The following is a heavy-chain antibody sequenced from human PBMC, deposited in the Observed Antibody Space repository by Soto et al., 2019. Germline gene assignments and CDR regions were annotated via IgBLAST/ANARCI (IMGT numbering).Heavy chain of an antibody. CDR3: ASMGYHYGSGSYPLDY. CDR2: IYNSGST. J-gene: IGHJ4*02. Sequence: QVQLQESGPGLVKPSETLSLTCTVSGGSISSYYWTWIRQPPGKGLEWIGFIYNSGSTPYNPSLRSRFTISVDTSKNQFSPTLRSVTAADTAVYYCASMGYHYGSGSYPLDYWGQGTLVTVSS. V-gene: IGHV4-59*08. D-gene: IGHD3-10*01. CDR1: GGSISSYY.